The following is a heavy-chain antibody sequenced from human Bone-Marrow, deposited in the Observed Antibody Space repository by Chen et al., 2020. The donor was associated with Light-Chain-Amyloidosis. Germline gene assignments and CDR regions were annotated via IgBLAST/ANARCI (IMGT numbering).Heavy chain of an antibody. CDR2: ILPLFSMS. CDR1: GDTFNKYA. Sequence: QVLLVQSGAEVKKPGSSVRVSCKASGDTFNKYAINWVRQAPGQGHEWMGGILPLFSMSSDERNSQGRVTITADEPKSTVYLGLSSLKCNDTAVYYCANLSSSWYPEPRSESWGQGNLVPVSS. CDR3: ANLSSSWYPEPRSES. D-gene: IGHD6-13*01. J-gene: IGHJ5*02. V-gene: IGHV1-69*01.